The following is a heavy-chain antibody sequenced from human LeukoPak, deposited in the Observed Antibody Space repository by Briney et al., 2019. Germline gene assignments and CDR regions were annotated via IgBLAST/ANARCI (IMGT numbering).Heavy chain of an antibody. Sequence: GGSLRLSCAAAGFTFSSYAMSWVRQAPGKGLEWVSAISGSGGSTYYADSVKGRFTISRDNSKNTLYLQMNSLRAEDTAVYYCATGDGRDIVVVPAAEGFDYWGQGTLVTVSS. CDR2: ISGSGGST. CDR3: ATGDGRDIVVVPAAEGFDY. D-gene: IGHD2-2*01. CDR1: GFTFSSYA. J-gene: IGHJ4*02. V-gene: IGHV3-23*01.